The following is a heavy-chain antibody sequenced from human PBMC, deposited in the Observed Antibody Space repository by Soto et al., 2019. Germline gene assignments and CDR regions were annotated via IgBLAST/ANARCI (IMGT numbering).Heavy chain of an antibody. D-gene: IGHD5-12*01. CDR1: GESFIGYY. J-gene: IGHJ5*02. CDR3: ARTDIVTTNWFDP. V-gene: IGHV4-34*02. Sequence: QVHLQQWGAGLLKPSETLSLTCAVYGESFIGYYWTWIRQPPGKGLEWIGEINHRGSTNYNPSLTSRVSISIDTSKNQFSLKLTSVTAADTSVYYCARTDIVTTNWFDPWGQGTLVTVSS. CDR2: INHRGST.